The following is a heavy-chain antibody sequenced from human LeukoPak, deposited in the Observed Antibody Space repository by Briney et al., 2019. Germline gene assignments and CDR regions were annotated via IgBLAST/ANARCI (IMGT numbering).Heavy chain of an antibody. D-gene: IGHD6-19*01. V-gene: IGHV1-18*01. Sequence: ASVKVSCKASGGTFSIFASSWVRQAPGQGLEWMGWISAYNGNTNYAQKLQGRVTMTTDTSTSTAYMELRSLRSDDTAVYYCARVQQWLVLEDYWGQGTLVTVSS. CDR2: ISAYNGNT. CDR3: ARVQQWLVLEDY. J-gene: IGHJ4*02. CDR1: GGTFSIFA.